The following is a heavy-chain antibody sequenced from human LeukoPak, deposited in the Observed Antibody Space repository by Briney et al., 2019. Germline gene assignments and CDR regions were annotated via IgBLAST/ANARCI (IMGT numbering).Heavy chain of an antibody. D-gene: IGHD2-15*01. Sequence: SGTLSLTCAVSGDSIISGNWWSWVRQPPGKGLEWIAEIHHSGNSHQIPSLKSRVTISVDKSKNQISLKLNSVTAADTAVYYCARVCSGGSCYPTNWGQGTLVTVSS. CDR1: GDSIISGNW. CDR3: ARVCSGGSCYPTN. J-gene: IGHJ1*01. V-gene: IGHV4-4*02. CDR2: IHHSGNS.